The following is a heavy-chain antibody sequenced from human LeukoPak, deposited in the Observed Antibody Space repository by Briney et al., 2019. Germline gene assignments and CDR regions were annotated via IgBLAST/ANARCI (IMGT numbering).Heavy chain of an antibody. CDR1: GYTFTGDW. Sequence: GESLKISCKASGYTFTGDWIGWVRQMPGKGLEWMGIIYPGDSDTKYNAPFQGQVTISANKSISTAYLQWGSLKASDTATYYCARPALYCSSTVCPPYMDVWGKGTTVTVSS. CDR2: IYPGDSDT. CDR3: ARPALYCSSTVCPPYMDV. D-gene: IGHD2-2*01. J-gene: IGHJ6*03. V-gene: IGHV5-51*01.